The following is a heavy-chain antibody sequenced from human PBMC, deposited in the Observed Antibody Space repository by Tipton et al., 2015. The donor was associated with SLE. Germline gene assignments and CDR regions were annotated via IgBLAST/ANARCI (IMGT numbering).Heavy chain of an antibody. Sequence: GLVKPSETLSLTCTVSGGSISSGGYYWSWIRQHPGKGLEWIGYIYYSGSTYYNPSLKSRVTISVDTSKNQFSLKLSSVTAADTAVYYCARCNSGSYDAFDIWGQGTMVTVSS. CDR3: ARCNSGSYDAFDI. J-gene: IGHJ3*02. CDR2: IYYSGST. CDR1: GGSISSGGYY. D-gene: IGHD3-10*01. V-gene: IGHV4-31*03.